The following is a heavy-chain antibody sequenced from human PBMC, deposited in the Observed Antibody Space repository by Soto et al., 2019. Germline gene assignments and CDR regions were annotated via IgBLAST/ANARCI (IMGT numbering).Heavy chain of an antibody. CDR3: ARGVGAAAGTPPEQHHYYYGMDV. V-gene: IGHV4-4*07. J-gene: IGHJ6*02. CDR2: IYTSGST. CDR1: GGSISSYY. Sequence: TSETLSLTCTVSGGSISSYYWSWIRQPAGKGLEWIGRIYTSGSTNYNPSLKSRVTMSVDTSKNQFSLKLSSVTAADTAVYYCARGVGAAAGTPPEQHHYYYGMDVWGQGTTVTVSS. D-gene: IGHD6-13*01.